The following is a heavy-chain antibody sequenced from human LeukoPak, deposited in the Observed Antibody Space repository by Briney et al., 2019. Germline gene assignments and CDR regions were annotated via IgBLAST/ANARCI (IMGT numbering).Heavy chain of an antibody. Sequence: ASVKVSCKASGYTLTTNGINWVRQATGQGLEWMGWMNPTSGNTGYAQKFQGRVTLTGNTSINTAYMEVTSLTSDDTAVYYCARGNVLHHDTFDVWGQGTMVTVSS. V-gene: IGHV1-8*02. J-gene: IGHJ3*01. CDR1: GYTLTTNG. CDR3: ARGNVLHHDTFDV. D-gene: IGHD3-10*02. CDR2: MNPTSGNT.